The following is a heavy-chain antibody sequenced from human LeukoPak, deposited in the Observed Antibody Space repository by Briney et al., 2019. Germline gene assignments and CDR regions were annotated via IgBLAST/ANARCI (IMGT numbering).Heavy chain of an antibody. CDR2: IIPIFGTA. D-gene: IGHD2-15*01. J-gene: IGHJ5*02. Sequence: GSSVKVSCKASGGTFSSYAISWVRQAPGQGLEWMGGIIPIFGTANYAQKFQGRVTITADKSTSTAYMELSSLRSEDTAVYYCAKVVAAIPSDNWFDHWVQGTLVTGSS. CDR1: GGTFSSYA. CDR3: AKVVAAIPSDNWFDH. V-gene: IGHV1-69*06.